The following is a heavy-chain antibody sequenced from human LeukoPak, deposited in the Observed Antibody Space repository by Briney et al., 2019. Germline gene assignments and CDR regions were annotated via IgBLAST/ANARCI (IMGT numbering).Heavy chain of an antibody. CDR2: IYHSGST. CDR1: GYSITTGYY. Sequence: SETLSLTCTVFGYSITTGYYWGWIRQPPGKGLEWMGSIYHSGSTFYNPSLKSRVHISVDTSKNQFSLKLSSVTAADTAIYYCARDQDYYGSGSYGPDHWGQGTQLTVSS. CDR3: ARDQDYYGSGSYGPDH. J-gene: IGHJ4*02. V-gene: IGHV4-38-2*02. D-gene: IGHD3-10*01.